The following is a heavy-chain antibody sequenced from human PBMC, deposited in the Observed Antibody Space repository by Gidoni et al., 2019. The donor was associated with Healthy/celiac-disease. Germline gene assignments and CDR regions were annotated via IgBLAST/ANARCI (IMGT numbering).Heavy chain of an antibody. V-gene: IGHV3-73*02. Sequence: EVQLVESGGGLVQPGGSLKLSCAASGFTFSGSAMHWVRRASGKGLEWVGRIRSKANSYATAYAASVKGRFTISRDDSKNTAYLQMNSLKTEDTAVYYCTRHHDTEPVITIFGGDYYYYMDVWGKGTTVTVSS. CDR1: GFTFSGSA. D-gene: IGHD3-3*01. CDR3: TRHHDTEPVITIFGGDYYYYMDV. CDR2: IRSKANSYAT. J-gene: IGHJ6*03.